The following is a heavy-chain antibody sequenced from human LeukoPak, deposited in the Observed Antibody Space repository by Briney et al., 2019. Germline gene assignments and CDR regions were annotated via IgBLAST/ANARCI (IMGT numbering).Heavy chain of an antibody. V-gene: IGHV3-74*01. CDR2: INTDESKI. J-gene: IGHJ4*02. Sequence: GGSLRLSCAASGYTFSSHWMHWVHQTPGKGLVWVSRINTDESKINHADSVKGRFTISRDNAKNMLYLQMNSLRAEDTAVYYCARGGLFKYFFDYWGQGTPLTVSS. CDR1: GYTFSSHW. CDR3: ARGGLFKYFFDY. D-gene: IGHD2-15*01.